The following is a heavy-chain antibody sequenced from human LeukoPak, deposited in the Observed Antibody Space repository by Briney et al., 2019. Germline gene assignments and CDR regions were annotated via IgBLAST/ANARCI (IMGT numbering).Heavy chain of an antibody. CDR1: GYPFTVYF. CDR2: INPNSGGT. D-gene: IGHD3-22*01. V-gene: IGHV1-2*02. CDR3: ARELNYDGSGYYFDY. Sequence: ASVKVSCKASGYPFTVYFMHWVRQAHGQGLEWMGWINPNSGGTNYAQKFQGRVTMTRDTSISTAYMELSRLRSDDTAVYYCARELNYDGSGYYFDYWGQGTLVTVSS. J-gene: IGHJ4*02.